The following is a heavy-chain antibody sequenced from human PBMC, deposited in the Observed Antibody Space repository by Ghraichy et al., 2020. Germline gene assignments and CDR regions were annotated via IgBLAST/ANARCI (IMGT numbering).Heavy chain of an antibody. V-gene: IGHV4-4*07. J-gene: IGHJ4*02. CDR2: IYTSGST. D-gene: IGHD1-26*01. Sequence: GSLRLSCTVSGGSISSYYWSWIRQPAGKGLEWIGRIYTSGSTNYNPSLKSRVTMSVDTSKNQFSLKLSSVTAADTAVYYCARDDPSGSYHYWGQGTLVTVSS. CDR1: GGSISSYY. CDR3: ARDDPSGSYHY.